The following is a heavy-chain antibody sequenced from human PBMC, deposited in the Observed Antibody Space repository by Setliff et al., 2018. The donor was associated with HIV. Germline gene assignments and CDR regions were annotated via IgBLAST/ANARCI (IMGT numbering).Heavy chain of an antibody. D-gene: IGHD3-9*01. CDR1: GVYISNYH. V-gene: IGHV4-4*08. Sequence: SETLSLTCTISGVYISNYHWGWIRQPPGRGLEWIGSIHTPGSPKNNPSLQSRVSISIDTSKNQFSLKLSSVTAADTAVYYCARVLLTGYYKGAFDIWGQGTMVTVSS. J-gene: IGHJ3*02. CDR3: ARVLLTGYYKGAFDI. CDR2: IHTPGSP.